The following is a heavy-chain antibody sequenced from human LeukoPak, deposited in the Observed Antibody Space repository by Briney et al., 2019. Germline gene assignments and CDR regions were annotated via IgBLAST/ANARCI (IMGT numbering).Heavy chain of an antibody. CDR1: GFTFSSYA. J-gene: IGHJ5*02. CDR3: ARDWAYCSSTSCNENWFDP. Sequence: GGSLRLSCAASGFTFSSYAMHWVRQAPGKGLEWVAVISYDGSNKYYADSVKGRFTISRDNAKNSLYLQMNSLRAEDTAVYYCARDWAYCSSTSCNENWFDPWGQGTLVTVSS. D-gene: IGHD2-2*01. CDR2: ISYDGSNK. V-gene: IGHV3-30-3*01.